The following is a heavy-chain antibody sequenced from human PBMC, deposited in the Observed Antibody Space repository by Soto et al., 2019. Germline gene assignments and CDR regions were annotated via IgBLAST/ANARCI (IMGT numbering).Heavy chain of an antibody. V-gene: IGHV4-39*05. CDR3: AIYHDSSHYYRIDY. D-gene: IGHD3-22*01. J-gene: IGHJ1*01. CDR1: GGSIGSTSYF. Sequence: SWGNPALTCTVSGGSIGSTSYFWGWTRQPPGKGLEWIASIYYSGITYYNPSLKSRVTISVDTSKNQFYLKLSSVTAADTAVYYCAIYHDSSHYYRIDYWGQGSLV. CDR2: IYYSGIT.